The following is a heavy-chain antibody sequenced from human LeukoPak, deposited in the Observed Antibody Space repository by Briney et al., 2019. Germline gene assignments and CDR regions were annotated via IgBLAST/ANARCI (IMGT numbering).Heavy chain of an antibody. V-gene: IGHV1-18*01. CDR3: ARGPHYSSSSFDY. CDR1: GYTFTSYG. D-gene: IGHD6-6*01. Sequence: GASVKVSCKASGYTFTSYGISWVRQAPGQGLEWMGWISAYNGNTNYAQKFQGRVFITRDTSINTAYMELSSLGSDDTAVYYCARGPHYSSSSFDYWGQGTLVTVSS. J-gene: IGHJ4*02. CDR2: ISAYNGNT.